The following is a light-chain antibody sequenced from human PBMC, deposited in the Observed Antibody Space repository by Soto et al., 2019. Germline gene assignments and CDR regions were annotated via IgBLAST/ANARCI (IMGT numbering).Light chain of an antibody. V-gene: IGKV3-20*01. CDR1: QSISTNS. CDR2: ATS. CDR3: QRNS. J-gene: IGKJ2*01. Sequence: EIMLTQSPGTLSLFPGERATLSCRASQSISTNSLAWYQHKPGQAPRLLIYATSTRATGIPDRFSGSGSGTDFTLTISRLEPEDFAVYYCQRNSFGQGTRLEFK.